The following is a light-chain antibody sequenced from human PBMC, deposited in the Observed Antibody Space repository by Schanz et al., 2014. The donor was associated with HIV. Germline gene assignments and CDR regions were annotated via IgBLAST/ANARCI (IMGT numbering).Light chain of an antibody. CDR3: QSYDKSLSVVI. J-gene: IGLJ2*01. Sequence: QSVLTQPPSVSGAPGQRVTISCTGGSSNLGTNFQVHWYQQLPGTAPKLLIYNNNIRPSGVPDRFSGSKSGTSASLAITGLQPEDEADYFCQSYDKSLSVVIFGGGTQLTVL. CDR2: NNN. CDR1: SSNLGTNFQ. V-gene: IGLV1-40*01.